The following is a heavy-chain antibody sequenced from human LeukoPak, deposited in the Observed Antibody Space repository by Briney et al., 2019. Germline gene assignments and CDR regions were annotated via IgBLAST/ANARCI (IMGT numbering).Heavy chain of an antibody. J-gene: IGHJ4*02. CDR2: ISSSSSYI. CDR3: ARDHRDGYNGLDY. D-gene: IGHD5-24*01. CDR1: GFTFSSHS. V-gene: IGHV3-21*01. Sequence: GGSLRLSCAAAGFTFSSHSVNWVRQAPEKGLEWVSSISSSSSYIYYADSVKGRFTISRDNAKNSLYLQMNSLRAEDTAVYYCARDHRDGYNGLDYWGQGTLVTVSS.